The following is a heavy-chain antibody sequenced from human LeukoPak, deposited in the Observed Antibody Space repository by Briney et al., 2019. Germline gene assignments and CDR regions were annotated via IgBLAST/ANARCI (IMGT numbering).Heavy chain of an antibody. CDR2: INPSGGST. CDR1: GYTFTSYG. D-gene: IGHD3-3*01. CDR3: ARDLSRYDFWSGYFDFDY. J-gene: IGHJ4*02. V-gene: IGHV1-46*01. Sequence: ASVKVSCKASGYTFTSYGISWVRQAPGQGLEWMGIINPSGGSTSYAQKFQGRVTMTRDTSTSTVYMELSSLRSEDTAVYYCARDLSRYDFWSGYFDFDYWGQGTLVTVSS.